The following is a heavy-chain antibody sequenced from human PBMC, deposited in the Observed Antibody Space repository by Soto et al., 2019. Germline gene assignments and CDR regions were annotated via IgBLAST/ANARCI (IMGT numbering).Heavy chain of an antibody. CDR2: ISYDGSNK. D-gene: IGHD6-19*01. CDR1: GFTFSSYA. V-gene: IGHV3-30-3*01. CDR3: AGSGWNPYNWIDP. Sequence: PGGSLRLSCAASGFTFSSYAMHWVRQAPGKGLEWVAVISYDGSNKYYADSVKGRFTISRDNSKNTLYLQMNSLRAEDTAVYYCAGSGWNPYNWIDPSGQGTLVTVST. J-gene: IGHJ5*02.